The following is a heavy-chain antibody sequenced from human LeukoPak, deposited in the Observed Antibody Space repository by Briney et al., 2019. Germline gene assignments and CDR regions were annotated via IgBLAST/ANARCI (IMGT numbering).Heavy chain of an antibody. CDR3: AKFSTYYYDSSGYYPPFDY. Sequence: GGSLILSCAASGFTVSSNYMSWVRQAPGKGLEWVSVIYSGGSTYYADSVKGRFTISRDNSKNTLYLQMNSLRAEDTAVYYCAKFSTYYYDSSGYYPPFDYWGQGTLVTVSS. CDR1: GFTVSSNY. D-gene: IGHD3-22*01. CDR2: IYSGGST. J-gene: IGHJ4*02. V-gene: IGHV3-53*01.